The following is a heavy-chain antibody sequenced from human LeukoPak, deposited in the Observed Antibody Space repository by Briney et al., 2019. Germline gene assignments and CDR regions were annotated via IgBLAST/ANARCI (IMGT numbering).Heavy chain of an antibody. J-gene: IGHJ4*02. CDR1: GFTFSSYW. Sequence: PGGSLRLSCAASGFTFSSYWMNWARQAPGKGLEWVASINHNGNVNYYVDSVKGRFTISRDNAKNSLYLQMSNLRAEDTAVYYCARGDYYYDGSGYPIYYFDYWGQGTLVTVSS. V-gene: IGHV3-7*03. CDR3: ARGDYYYDGSGYPIYYFDY. CDR2: INHNGNVN. D-gene: IGHD3-22*01.